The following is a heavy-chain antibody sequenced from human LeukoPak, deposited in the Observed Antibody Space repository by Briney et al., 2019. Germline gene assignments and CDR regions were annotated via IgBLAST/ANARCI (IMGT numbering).Heavy chain of an antibody. V-gene: IGHV3-74*01. Sequence: GGSLRLSCAASGFTVSRNYYMHWVRQAPGKGLVWVSRINSDGSSTSYADSVKGRLTISRDNAKNTLYLQMNSLRAEDTAVYYCARSEYSFDYWGQGTLVTVSS. CDR2: INSDGSST. CDR1: GFTVSRNYY. CDR3: ARSEYSFDY. D-gene: IGHD3-10*01. J-gene: IGHJ4*02.